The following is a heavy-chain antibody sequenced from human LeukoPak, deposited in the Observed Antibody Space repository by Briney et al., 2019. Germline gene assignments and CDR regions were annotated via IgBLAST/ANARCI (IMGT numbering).Heavy chain of an antibody. J-gene: IGHJ4*02. CDR1: GGSISSYY. Sequence: SETLSLTRTVSGGSISSYYWSWIRQPPGKGLEWIGYIYYSGSTNYNPSLKSRVTISVDTSKNQFSLKLSSVTAADTAVYYCARDPGLDYFDYWGQGTLVTASS. V-gene: IGHV4-59*01. CDR2: IYYSGST. D-gene: IGHD7-27*01. CDR3: ARDPGLDYFDY.